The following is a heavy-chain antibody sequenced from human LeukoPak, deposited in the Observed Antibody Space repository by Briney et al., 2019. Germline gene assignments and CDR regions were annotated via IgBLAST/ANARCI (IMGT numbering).Heavy chain of an antibody. CDR3: ARVYSGYDWGDWFDP. CDR1: GYTFTSYG. J-gene: IGHJ5*02. V-gene: IGHV1-3*01. CDR2: INAGNGNT. D-gene: IGHD5-12*01. Sequence: ASVKVSCKASGYTFTSYGISWVRQAPGQGLEWMGWINAGNGNTKYSQKFQGRVTITRDTSASTAYMELSSLRSEDTAVYYCARVYSGYDWGDWFDPWGQGTLVTVSS.